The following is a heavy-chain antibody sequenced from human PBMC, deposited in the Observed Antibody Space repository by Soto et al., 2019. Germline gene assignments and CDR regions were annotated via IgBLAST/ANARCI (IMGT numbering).Heavy chain of an antibody. CDR1: GYSFTSYW. J-gene: IGHJ6*02. CDR3: ARPYEYYDSSGYYV. Sequence: GESLKISCKGYGYSFTSYWISWVRQMPGKGLEWMGRIDPSDSYTNYSPSFQGHVTISADKSISTAYLQWSSLKASDTAMYYCARPYEYYDSSGYYVWGQGTTVTVSS. V-gene: IGHV5-10-1*01. D-gene: IGHD3-22*01. CDR2: IDPSDSYT.